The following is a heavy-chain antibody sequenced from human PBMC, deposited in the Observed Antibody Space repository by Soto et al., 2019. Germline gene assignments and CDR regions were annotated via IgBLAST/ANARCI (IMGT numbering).Heavy chain of an antibody. CDR2: IIPMFGTT. J-gene: IGHJ4*02. Sequence: QVELVQSGAEVKKPGSSVKVSCKASGDTVSKFLINWVRQAPGQGPEWMGGIIPMFGTTNYARKFRGRVTITADESTTTAYMELGSLQTDATAVYYCAREIGYGDFSAALLDWGQGTLVTVSS. D-gene: IGHD4-17*01. V-gene: IGHV1-69*01. CDR1: GDTVSKFL. CDR3: AREIGYGDFSAALLD.